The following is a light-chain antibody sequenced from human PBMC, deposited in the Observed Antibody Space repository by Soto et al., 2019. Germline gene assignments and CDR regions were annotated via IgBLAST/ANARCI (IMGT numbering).Light chain of an antibody. V-gene: IGKV1-33*01. CDR1: QDISNY. CDR2: DAS. J-gene: IGKJ2*01. CDR3: QQYDT. Sequence: DIQMNQSPSSLSASVGDRVTITCQASQDISNYLNWYQQKPGKAPKLLIYDASNLETGVPSRFSGSGSGTDFTFTISSLQPEDIATYYCQQYDTFGQGTKLEIK.